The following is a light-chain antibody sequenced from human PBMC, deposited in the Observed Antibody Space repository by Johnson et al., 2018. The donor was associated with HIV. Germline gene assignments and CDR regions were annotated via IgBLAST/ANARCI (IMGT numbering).Light chain of an antibody. CDR1: SSNIGNNY. CDR2: ENN. J-gene: IGLJ1*01. V-gene: IGLV1-51*02. Sequence: PGQKVTISCSGSSSNIGNNYVSWYQQLPGTAPKLLIYENNKRPSGIPDRFSGSKSGTSATLGITGLQTGDEADYYCGTWDSSLSALYVFGTGTKVTVL. CDR3: GTWDSSLSALYV.